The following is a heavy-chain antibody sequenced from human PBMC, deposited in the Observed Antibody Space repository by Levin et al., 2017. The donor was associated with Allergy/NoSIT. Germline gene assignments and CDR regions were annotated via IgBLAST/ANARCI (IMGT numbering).Heavy chain of an antibody. Sequence: GGSLRLSCGASGFTVSSDYMSWVRQPPGKGLEWVSLIYSGGSTYYADSVRGRFAISRDDSQNTVDLHMNSLRVEDTGTYFCARGKEDQSFYGSGSYYLDRGGQGTQVVVSS. CDR2: IYSGGST. CDR3: ARGKEDQSFYGSGSYYLDR. D-gene: IGHD2/OR15-2a*01. CDR1: GFTVSSDY. J-gene: IGHJ4*02. V-gene: IGHV3-53*01.